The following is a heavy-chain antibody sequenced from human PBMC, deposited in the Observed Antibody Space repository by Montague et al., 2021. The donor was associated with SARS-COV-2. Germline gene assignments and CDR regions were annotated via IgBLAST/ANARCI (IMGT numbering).Heavy chain of an antibody. Sequence: SRRLSCAASGFTLSGYWMSLFRQAPGKGLEWVANIKHDESEKYYVDSVKGRFTISRDNAKNSLYLQVNSLRAEDTAVYYCARATLYMDVWGKGTTVTVSS. CDR1: GFTLSGYW. V-gene: IGHV3-7*01. CDR2: IKHDESEK. CDR3: ARATLYMDV. J-gene: IGHJ6*03.